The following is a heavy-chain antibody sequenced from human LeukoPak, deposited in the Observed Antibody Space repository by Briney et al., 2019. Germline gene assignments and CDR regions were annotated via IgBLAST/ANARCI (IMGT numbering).Heavy chain of an antibody. D-gene: IGHD1-1*01. J-gene: IGHJ4*02. CDR2: IYYSGST. V-gene: IGHV4-59*01. CDR1: GGSISSYY. Sequence: AETLSLTCTVSGGSISSYYWSWIWQPPGKGLEWIGYIYYSGSTNYNPSLKSRVTIPVDTSKNQFSLKLSSVTAADTAVYYCARDTGNDIDYWGQGTLVTVSS. CDR3: ARDTGNDIDY.